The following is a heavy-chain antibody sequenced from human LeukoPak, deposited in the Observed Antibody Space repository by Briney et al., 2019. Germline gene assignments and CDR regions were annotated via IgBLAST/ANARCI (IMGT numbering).Heavy chain of an antibody. Sequence: GGSPRLSCAASGFTFSSYGMRWVRQAPGKGLEWVAVIWYDGSNKYYADSVKGRFTISRDNSKNTLYLQMNSLRDEDTAVYYCARERVENQQLVGGNYWGQGTLVTVSS. D-gene: IGHD6-6*01. CDR1: GFTFSSYG. V-gene: IGHV3-33*01. J-gene: IGHJ4*02. CDR3: ARERVENQQLVGGNY. CDR2: IWYDGSNK.